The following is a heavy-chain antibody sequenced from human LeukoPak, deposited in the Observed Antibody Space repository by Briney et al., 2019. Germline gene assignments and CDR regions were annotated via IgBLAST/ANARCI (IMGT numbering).Heavy chain of an antibody. J-gene: IGHJ4*02. D-gene: IGHD1-7*01. CDR3: ARRRAKYNWNWGDFDY. CDR2: ISYDGSNK. CDR1: GFTFSSYA. Sequence: PGGSLRLSCAASGFTFSSYAMHWVRQAPGKGLEWVAVISYDGSNKYYADSVKGRFTISRDNSKNTLYLQMNSLRAEDTAVYYCARRRAKYNWNWGDFDYWGQGTLVTVSS. V-gene: IGHV3-30*04.